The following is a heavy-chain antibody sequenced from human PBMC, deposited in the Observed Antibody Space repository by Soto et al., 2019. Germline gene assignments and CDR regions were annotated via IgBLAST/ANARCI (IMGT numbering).Heavy chain of an antibody. J-gene: IGHJ6*03. Sequence: GGSLRLSCASSGFTFSSYAMHWVRQAPGKGLEYVSAISSNGGSTYYANSVKGRFTISRDNSKNTLYLQMGSLRAEDMAVYYCARGGLDVYGDYVIRYYYYYMDVWGKGTTVTVS. CDR1: GFTFSSYA. D-gene: IGHD4-17*01. CDR2: ISSNGGST. CDR3: ARGGLDVYGDYVIRYYYYYMDV. V-gene: IGHV3-64*01.